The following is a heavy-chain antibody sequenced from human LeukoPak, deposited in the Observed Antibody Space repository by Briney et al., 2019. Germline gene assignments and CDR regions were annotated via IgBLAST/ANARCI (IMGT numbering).Heavy chain of an antibody. V-gene: IGHV3-7*01. CDR1: GFTFSSYW. CDR2: IKTDGSEK. D-gene: IGHD3-22*01. Sequence: GGSLRLSCVASGFTFSSYWMTWVRQAPGKGLEWVANIKTDGSEKEYVDSVKGRFTISRDNADNSLYLQMHSLRAEDTAVYYCARDPYDRGDHYYGAFDIWGHGTMVTVSS. J-gene: IGHJ3*02. CDR3: ARDPYDRGDHYYGAFDI.